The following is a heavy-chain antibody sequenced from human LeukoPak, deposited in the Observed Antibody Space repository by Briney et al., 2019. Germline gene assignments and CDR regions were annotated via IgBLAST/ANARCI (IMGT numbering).Heavy chain of an antibody. Sequence: PGGSLRLSCAASGFIFSTYGMHWVRQAPGKGLEWVAFIRYDGSNKYYADSVKGRFTISRDNSKNTLYLQMNSLRAEDTAVYYCAKTLLWFGETVYDAFDIWGQGTMVTVSS. CDR3: AKTLLWFGETVYDAFDI. CDR1: GFIFSTYG. CDR2: IRYDGSNK. V-gene: IGHV3-30*02. J-gene: IGHJ3*02. D-gene: IGHD3-10*01.